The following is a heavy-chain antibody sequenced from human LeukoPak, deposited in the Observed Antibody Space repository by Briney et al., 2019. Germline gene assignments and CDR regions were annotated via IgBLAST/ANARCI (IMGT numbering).Heavy chain of an antibody. D-gene: IGHD4-17*01. CDR1: GYTFTGYY. J-gene: IGHJ4*02. CDR2: INPNSGGT. V-gene: IGHV1-2*02. CDR3: ARDKYGDYGGLAGH. Sequence: GASVKVSCKASGYTFTGYYMHWVRQAPGQGLEWMGWINPNSGGTNYAQKFQGRVTMTRDTSISTAYMELSRLRSDDTAVYYCARDKYGDYGGLAGHWGQGTLVTVSS.